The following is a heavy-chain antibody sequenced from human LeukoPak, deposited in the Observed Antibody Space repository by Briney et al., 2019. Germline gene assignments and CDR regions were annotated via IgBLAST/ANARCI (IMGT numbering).Heavy chain of an antibody. J-gene: IGHJ6*02. CDR3: AKDLYSNYVFYYYGMDV. Sequence: GGSLRLSCAASGFTFSSYAMSWVRQAPGKGLEWVSVISGSGGSTYYADSVKGRFTISRDNSKNTVHLQMNSLRAEYTAVYYCAKDLYSNYVFYYYGMDVWGQGTTVTVSS. D-gene: IGHD4-11*01. V-gene: IGHV3-23*01. CDR1: GFTFSSYA. CDR2: ISGSGGST.